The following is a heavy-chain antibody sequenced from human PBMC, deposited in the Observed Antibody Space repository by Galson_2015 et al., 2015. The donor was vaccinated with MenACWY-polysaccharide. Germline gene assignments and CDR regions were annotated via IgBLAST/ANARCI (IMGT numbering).Heavy chain of an antibody. V-gene: IGHV4-30-4*01. CDR3: GRDASGYFKVDY. CDR1: GGSISSGDYY. CDR2: IYYRGST. D-gene: IGHD3-3*01. J-gene: IGHJ4*02. Sequence: TLSLTCTVSGGSISSGDYYWTWIRQPPGKGLEWIGYIYYRGSTYYNQSLESRITISVDTSKNQFSLRLSSVTAADTAVYFCGRDASGYFKVDYWGQGTLVTVSS.